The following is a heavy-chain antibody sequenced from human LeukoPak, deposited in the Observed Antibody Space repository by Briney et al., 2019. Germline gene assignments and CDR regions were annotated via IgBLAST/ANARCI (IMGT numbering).Heavy chain of an antibody. J-gene: IGHJ4*02. CDR3: ARWGTGDGYFFTYYFDY. V-gene: IGHV1-69*13. D-gene: IGHD5-24*01. CDR1: GGTFSSYA. CDR2: IIPIFGTA. Sequence: SVKVSCKASGGTFSSYAISWVRQAPGQGLEWMGGIIPIFGTANYAQKFQGRVTTTADESSSTAYMELSSLRSEDTAVYYCARWGTGDGYFFTYYFDYWGQGTLVTVSS.